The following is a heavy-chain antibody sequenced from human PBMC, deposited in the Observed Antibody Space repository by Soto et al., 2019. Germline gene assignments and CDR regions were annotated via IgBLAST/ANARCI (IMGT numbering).Heavy chain of an antibody. D-gene: IGHD3-10*01. Sequence: QVQLVQSGAEVKKPGSSVKVSCKASGGIFSTYAISWLRQAPGQGLEWMGGIIPIFGTPNYAKRFQGRVTMTADESTSTDYMELSRLRSEDTAVYYCARDRDDYGSGNYYNRIDFWGQGTLVTVSS. J-gene: IGHJ4*02. V-gene: IGHV1-69*01. CDR2: IIPIFGTP. CDR3: ARDRDDYGSGNYYNRIDF. CDR1: GGIFSTYA.